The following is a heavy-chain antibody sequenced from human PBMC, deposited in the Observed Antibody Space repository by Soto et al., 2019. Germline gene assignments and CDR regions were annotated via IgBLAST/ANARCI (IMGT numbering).Heavy chain of an antibody. D-gene: IGHD6-19*01. CDR1: GFTFSTYG. CDR2: MSHDGSHK. V-gene: IGHV3-30*03. Sequence: QVQLVESGGGVVQAGGSLGLSCTASGFTFSTYGMHWVRQAPGKGPEWVAVMSHDGSHKAFLDSVKGRFIISRDNSKNKLYLQMNSLRPDDTAVYYCASLPRSGWDHYYYGMDVWGQGTTVIVSS. J-gene: IGHJ6*02. CDR3: ASLPRSGWDHYYYGMDV.